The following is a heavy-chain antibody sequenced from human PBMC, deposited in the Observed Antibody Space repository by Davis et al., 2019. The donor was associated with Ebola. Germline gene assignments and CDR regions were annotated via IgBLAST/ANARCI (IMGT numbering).Heavy chain of an antibody. D-gene: IGHD4-17*01. CDR2: ISSSSSTI. Sequence: GESLKISCAASGFTFSSYSMNWVRQAPGKGLKWVSYISSSSSTIYYADSVKGRFTISRDNAKNSLYLQMNSLRDEDTAVYYCARKYGDYYYYGMDVWGQGTTVTVSS. CDR3: ARKYGDYYYYGMDV. J-gene: IGHJ6*02. CDR1: GFTFSSYS. V-gene: IGHV3-48*02.